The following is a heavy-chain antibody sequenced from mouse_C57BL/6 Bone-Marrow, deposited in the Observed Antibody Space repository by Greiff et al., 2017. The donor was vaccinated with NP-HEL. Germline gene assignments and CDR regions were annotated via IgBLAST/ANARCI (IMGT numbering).Heavy chain of an antibody. Sequence: QVQLQQSGAELVRPGTSVKVSCKASGYAFTNYLIAWVKQRPGQGLEWIGVINPGSGGTNYNEKFKGKATLTADNSSSTAYLQLSSLTSEDYAVYFCARGLLRFFPYFDYGGQGTTLTVSS. D-gene: IGHD1-1*01. CDR2: INPGSGGT. J-gene: IGHJ2*01. CDR1: GYAFTNYL. V-gene: IGHV1-54*01. CDR3: ARGLLRFFPYFDY.